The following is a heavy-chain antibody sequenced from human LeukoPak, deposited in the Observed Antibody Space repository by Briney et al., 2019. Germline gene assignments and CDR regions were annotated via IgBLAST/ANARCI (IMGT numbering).Heavy chain of an antibody. CDR1: GFTFSSYG. CDR3: AKAHKGDFWSGYYADY. CDR2: IRYDGSNK. V-gene: IGHV3-30*02. J-gene: IGHJ4*02. Sequence: GGSLRLSCAASGFTFSSYGMHWVRQAPGKALEWVAFIRYDGSNKYYADSVKGRFTISRDNSKNTLYLQMNSLRAEDTAVYYCAKAHKGDFWSGYYADYWGQGTLVTVSS. D-gene: IGHD3-3*01.